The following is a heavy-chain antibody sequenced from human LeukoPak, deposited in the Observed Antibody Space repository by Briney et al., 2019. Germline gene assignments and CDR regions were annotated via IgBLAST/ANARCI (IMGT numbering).Heavy chain of an antibody. J-gene: IGHJ4*02. V-gene: IGHV1-46*01. Sequence: ASVSVSCTASGYIFTTYYISWVRQAPGQGLEWMGIINPSGGSTSYAQKFQGRVTMTRDTSTSTVYMELSGLRSEDTAVYYCARGYTWESGSFFIDHWGQGTLVTVSS. D-gene: IGHD1-26*01. CDR1: GYIFTTYY. CDR3: ARGYTWESGSFFIDH. CDR2: INPSGGST.